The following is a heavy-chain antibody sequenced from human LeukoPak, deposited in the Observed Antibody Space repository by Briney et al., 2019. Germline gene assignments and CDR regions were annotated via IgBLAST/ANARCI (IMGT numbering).Heavy chain of an antibody. Sequence: ASVKVSCKASGYTFTRYGISWVRQAPGQGLEWMGWISAYNGNTNYAQKLQGRVTMTTDTSTSTAYMQLRSLRSDDTAVYYCARDGPMVVTPDPYYYYYLDVWGKGTTVTVSS. V-gene: IGHV1-18*01. CDR1: GYTFTRYG. CDR2: ISAYNGNT. CDR3: ARDGPMVVTPDPYYYYYLDV. J-gene: IGHJ6*03. D-gene: IGHD4-23*01.